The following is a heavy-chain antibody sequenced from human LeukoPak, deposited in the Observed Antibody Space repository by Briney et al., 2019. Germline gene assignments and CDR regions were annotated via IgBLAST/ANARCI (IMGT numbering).Heavy chain of an antibody. CDR1: GFTFSSYA. CDR3: ARQLGYCSAGTCYFDS. J-gene: IGHJ4*02. Sequence: PGGSLRLSCAASGFTFSSYAMAWVRQAPGKGPEWVSSIASGRSPSYADSLEGRLTMSSDNAKNTLYLQMDNLRAEDTAIYYCARQLGYCSAGTCYFDSWGQGTQVAVSS. CDR2: IASGRSP. D-gene: IGHD2-15*01. V-gene: IGHV3-23*05.